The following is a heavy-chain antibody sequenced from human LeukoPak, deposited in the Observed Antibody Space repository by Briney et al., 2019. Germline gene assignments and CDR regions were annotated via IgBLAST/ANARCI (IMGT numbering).Heavy chain of an antibody. CDR2: IYYSGST. V-gene: IGHV4-39*07. CDR1: GGSISSSSYY. Sequence: SETLSLTCTVSGGSISSSSYYWGWIRQPPGKGLEWIGSIYYSGSTYYNPSLKSRVTISVDTSKNQFSLKLSSVTAADTAVYYCASSGSYYDAFDIWGQGTMVTVSS. J-gene: IGHJ3*02. CDR3: ASSGSYYDAFDI. D-gene: IGHD3-10*01.